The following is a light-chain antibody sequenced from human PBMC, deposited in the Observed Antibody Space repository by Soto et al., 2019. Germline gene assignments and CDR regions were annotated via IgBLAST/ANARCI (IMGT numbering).Light chain of an antibody. Sequence: AVSVKTEERATLSCGASQSVENDLAWYQQNPGQPPRLLIYDASTRATGIPARFSGSQSGTECTLTISSLLSEDFAVYSWHQDNNFLPIPFGQRRLLEIK. CDR2: DAS. J-gene: IGKJ5*01. CDR3: HQDNNFLPIP. CDR1: QSVEND. V-gene: IGKV3D-15*01.